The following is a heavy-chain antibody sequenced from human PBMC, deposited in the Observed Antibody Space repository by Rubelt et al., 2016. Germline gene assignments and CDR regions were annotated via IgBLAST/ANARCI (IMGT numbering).Heavy chain of an antibody. V-gene: IGHV1-8*01. D-gene: IGHD6-13*01. J-gene: IGHJ4*02. Sequence: RGLEWMGWMNPNSGNTGYAQKFQGRVTMTRNTSISTAYMELSSLRSEDTAVYYCARAAAGTDYWGQGTLVTVSS. CDR3: ARAAAGTDY. CDR2: MNPNSGNT.